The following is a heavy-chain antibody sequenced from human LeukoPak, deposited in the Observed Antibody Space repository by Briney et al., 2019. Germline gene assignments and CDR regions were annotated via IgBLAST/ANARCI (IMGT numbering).Heavy chain of an antibody. CDR1: GFTFSSYW. V-gene: IGHV3-74*01. Sequence: GGSLRLSCAATGFTFSSYWMHWVRQAPGKGLVWVSRINSDGSSTSYADAVKGRFTISRDNAKNTLYLQMNSLRAEDAAVYYCARGGLTGTTIPYFDYWGRGTLVSVSS. J-gene: IGHJ4*02. CDR2: INSDGSST. CDR3: ARGGLTGTTIPYFDY. D-gene: IGHD1-7*01.